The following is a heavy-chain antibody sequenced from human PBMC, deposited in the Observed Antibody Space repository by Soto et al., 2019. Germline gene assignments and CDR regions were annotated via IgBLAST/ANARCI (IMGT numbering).Heavy chain of an antibody. V-gene: IGHV4-38-2*02. J-gene: IGHJ4*02. CDR3: ATLTPPFDY. D-gene: IGHD3-9*01. Sequence: PSETLSLTCTVSGYSINSGYYWGWVRQSPGKGLEWIGTIYHSGTTYYNPSLKSRVTISLDTSKNQFSLKLNSVTAADTAVYYCATLTPPFDYWGQGTLV. CDR2: IYHSGTT. CDR1: GYSINSGYY.